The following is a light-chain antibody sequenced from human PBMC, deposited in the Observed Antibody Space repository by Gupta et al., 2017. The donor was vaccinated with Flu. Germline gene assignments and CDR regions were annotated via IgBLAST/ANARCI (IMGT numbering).Light chain of an antibody. CDR2: KDT. CDR1: TLSNHY. CDR3: QSADSTGTYVV. V-gene: IGLV3-25*03. Sequence: SYELTQPPSVSVSPGQTARITCSGDTLSNHYSYWYQQKPGQDPVLVIYKDTERPSGVPERFSGSSSGTTVTLTISGVQAEDEAADYCQSADSTGTYVVFGGGTKLTVL. J-gene: IGLJ2*01.